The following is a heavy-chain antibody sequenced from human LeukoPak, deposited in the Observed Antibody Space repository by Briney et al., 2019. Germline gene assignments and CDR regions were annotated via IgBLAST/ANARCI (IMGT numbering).Heavy chain of an antibody. J-gene: IGHJ4*02. V-gene: IGHV4-34*01. CDR3: ARGPIVVVPAAIPAFDY. CDR1: GGSFSGYY. D-gene: IGHD2-2*02. Sequence: SETLSFTCAVYGGSFSGYYWSWTRQPPGKGLEWIGEINHSGSTNYNPSLKSRVTISVDTSKNQFSLKLSSVTAADTAVYYCARGPIVVVPAAIPAFDYWGQGTLVTVSS. CDR2: INHSGST.